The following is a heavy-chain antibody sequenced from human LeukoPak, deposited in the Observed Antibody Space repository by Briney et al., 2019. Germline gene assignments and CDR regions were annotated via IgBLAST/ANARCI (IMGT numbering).Heavy chain of an antibody. CDR1: GGSISSGDYY. D-gene: IGHD3-22*01. V-gene: IGHV4-30-4*01. J-gene: IGHJ4*02. CDR3: ARAEGLYDDSSGLDY. Sequence: SQALSLTCTVSGGSISSGDYYWSWIRQPPGKGLEWIGYIYYSGSTYYNPSLKSRVTISVDTSKNQFSLKLSSVTAADTAVYYCARAEGLYDDSSGLDYWGQGTLVTVSS. CDR2: IYYSGST.